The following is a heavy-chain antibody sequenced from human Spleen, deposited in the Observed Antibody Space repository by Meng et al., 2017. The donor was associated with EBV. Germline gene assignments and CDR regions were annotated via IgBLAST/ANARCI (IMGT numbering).Heavy chain of an antibody. J-gene: IGHJ4*02. CDR1: GFTFSRYV. CDR2: ITPDGGRT. CDR3: SRDLMGPDDW. D-gene: IGHD1-26*01. Sequence: VQWLASGGGCVLSGGALRLSCAASGFTFSRYVMSWFRQAPGKGLEWVSRITPDGGRTDYADSVQGRFTISRDNAAKTLYLQMKSLRPEDTAVYYCSRDLMGPDDWWGQGTLVTVSS. V-gene: IGHV3-74*01.